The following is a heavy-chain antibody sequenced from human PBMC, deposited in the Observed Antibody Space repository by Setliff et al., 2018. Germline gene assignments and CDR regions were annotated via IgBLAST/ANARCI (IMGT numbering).Heavy chain of an antibody. CDR1: GYSISSGYY. CDR3: ARILGYCSGGSCYVPY. D-gene: IGHD2-15*01. V-gene: IGHV4-38-2*01. J-gene: IGHJ4*02. Sequence: SETLSLTCAVSGYSISSGYYWGWIRQSPGKGLEWIGSIYYSGSTYYNPSLKSRVTISVDKSKNQFSLKLSSVTAADTAVYYCARILGYCSGGSCYVPYWGQGTLVTVSS. CDR2: IYYSGST.